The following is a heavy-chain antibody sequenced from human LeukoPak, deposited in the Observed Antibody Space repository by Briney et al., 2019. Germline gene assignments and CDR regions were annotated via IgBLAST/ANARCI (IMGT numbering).Heavy chain of an antibody. Sequence: SETLSLTCTVSGGSLSGFYWSWIRQSPRLGLEWIGLTYSDGSTMYNPSLTSRVTISVDTSKNQISLRLTSVAAADTAIYYCARDVVAVPGSDNWFDPWGQGTLVTVSS. J-gene: IGHJ5*02. CDR1: GGSLSGFY. V-gene: IGHV4-59*01. CDR3: ARDVVAVPGSDNWFDP. D-gene: IGHD6-19*01. CDR2: TYSDGST.